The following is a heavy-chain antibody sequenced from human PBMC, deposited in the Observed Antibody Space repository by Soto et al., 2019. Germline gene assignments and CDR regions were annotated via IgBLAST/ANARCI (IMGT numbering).Heavy chain of an antibody. CDR1: GFTSSSYG. D-gene: IGHD6-19*01. CDR2: ISYDGSKK. J-gene: IGHJ6*02. CDR3: AKEQGSSGWQYDYYYYGMDV. Sequence: QEQLVESGGGVVQPGRSLRLSCAASGFTSSSYGMHWVRQAPGKGLEWVAVISYDGSKKDYVDSVKGRFTISRDNSKNTLYLQMNSLRAEDTAVYYCAKEQGSSGWQYDYYYYGMDVWGQGTTVPVSS. V-gene: IGHV3-30*18.